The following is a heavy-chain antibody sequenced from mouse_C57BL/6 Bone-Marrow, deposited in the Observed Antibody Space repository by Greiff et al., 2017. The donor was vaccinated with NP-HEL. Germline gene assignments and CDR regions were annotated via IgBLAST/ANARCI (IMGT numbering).Heavy chain of an antibody. CDR1: GYTFTSYW. CDR2: IHPTSGST. Sequence: QVQLQQPGAELVKPGASVKLSCKASGYTFTSYWMHWVKQRPGQGLEWIGMIHPTSGSTNYNEKFKSKATLTVDKSSSTAYMQLSSLTSEDAAVEDCARTTVVAPDWYFDVWGTGTTVTVSS. D-gene: IGHD1-1*01. V-gene: IGHV1-64*01. CDR3: ARTTVVAPDWYFDV. J-gene: IGHJ1*03.